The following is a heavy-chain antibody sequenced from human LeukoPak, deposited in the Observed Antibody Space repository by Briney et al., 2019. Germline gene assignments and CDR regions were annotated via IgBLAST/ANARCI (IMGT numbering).Heavy chain of an antibody. CDR2: IRYDGSNK. V-gene: IGHV3-30*02. CDR3: ARSLLLRMIVVADPNTLDAFDI. CDR1: GFTFSSYG. D-gene: IGHD3-22*01. Sequence: GGALRLSCAASGFTFSSYGMHWVRQAPGKGLEWVAFIRYDGSNKYYADSVKGRFTISRDNSKNTLYLQMNSLRAEDTAVYYCARSLLLRMIVVADPNTLDAFDIWGQGTMVTVSS. J-gene: IGHJ3*02.